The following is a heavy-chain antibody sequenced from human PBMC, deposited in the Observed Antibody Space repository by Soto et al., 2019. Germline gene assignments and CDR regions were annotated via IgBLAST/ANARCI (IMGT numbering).Heavy chain of an antibody. J-gene: IGHJ3*02. CDR3: ARDCSGGSCYSPIEAFDI. V-gene: IGHV3-21*01. D-gene: IGHD2-15*01. Sequence: GGSLRLSCAASGFTFSSYSMNWVRQAPGKGLEWVSSISSSSSYIYYADSVKGRFTISRDNAKNSLYLQMNSLRAEDTAVYYCARDCSGGSCYSPIEAFDIWGQGTMVTVSS. CDR2: ISSSSSYI. CDR1: GFTFSSYS.